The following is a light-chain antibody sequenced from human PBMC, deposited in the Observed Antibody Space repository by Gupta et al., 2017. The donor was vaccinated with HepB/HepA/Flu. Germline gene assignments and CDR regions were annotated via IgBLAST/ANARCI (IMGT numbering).Light chain of an antibody. V-gene: IGLV1-40*01. J-gene: IGLJ2*01. Sequence: QSVLTQPPSVSGAPGQRVTISCTGSSSIIGAGYDVNWYQQVPGTAPKLLIYGTNNRPAGVPDRFSGSKSGASASLAITWLQAEDEAFYYFQSYDSCLNGYVVFGGWTKLTVL. CDR3: QSYDSCLNGYVV. CDR2: GTN. CDR1: SSIIGAGYD.